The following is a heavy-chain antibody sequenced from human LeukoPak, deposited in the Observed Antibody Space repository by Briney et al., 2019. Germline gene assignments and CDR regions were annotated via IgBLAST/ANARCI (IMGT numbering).Heavy chain of an antibody. J-gene: IGHJ4*02. Sequence: GESLQISCQGSGYSFTTYWIGWVRQMPGKGLEWMGIIYPGDSDTRYSPSLEGQVTISADKSISTAYLQWSSLKASDTAMYYCAGGYDEDYFDYWGQGTLVTVSS. CDR3: AGGYDEDYFDY. V-gene: IGHV5-51*01. CDR1: GYSFTTYW. CDR2: IYPGDSDT. D-gene: IGHD5-12*01.